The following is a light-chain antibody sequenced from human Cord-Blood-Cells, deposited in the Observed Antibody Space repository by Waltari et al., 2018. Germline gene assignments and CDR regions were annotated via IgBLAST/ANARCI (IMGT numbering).Light chain of an antibody. Sequence: DIQMTQYPSSLSASVGDRVTIPCRASQSISSYFNWYQQKPGKAPKLLIYAASSLQSGVPSRVSGSGSGTDFTLTISSLQPEDFATYYCQQSYSTPYTFGQGTKLEIK. J-gene: IGKJ2*01. CDR3: QQSYSTPYT. CDR2: AAS. CDR1: QSISSY. V-gene: IGKV1-39*01.